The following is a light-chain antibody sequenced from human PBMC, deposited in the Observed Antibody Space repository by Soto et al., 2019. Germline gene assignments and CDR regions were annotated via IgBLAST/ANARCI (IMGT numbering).Light chain of an antibody. Sequence: EIVMMQSPATLSVSPGERATLSCRASQSVNNDLAWYQQKPGQAPRLLIYAASTRATGIPARFSGSGSGTEFTLTISSLQSEDFALYYCQQYNSWPPRWTFGPGTKVEI. V-gene: IGKV3-15*01. CDR3: QQYNSWPPRWT. J-gene: IGKJ1*01. CDR1: QSVNND. CDR2: AAS.